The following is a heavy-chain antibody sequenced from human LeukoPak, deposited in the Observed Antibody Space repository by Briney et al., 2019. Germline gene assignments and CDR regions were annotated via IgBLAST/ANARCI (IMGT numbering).Heavy chain of an antibody. D-gene: IGHD5-24*01. Sequence: SETLFLTCTVSGGSISSYFWTWIRQSPGKGLEWIGNIYYTGSTNYNPSLKSRVTMSIDPPRNQFSLKLSSVTAADTAVYYCARDQGWLQVGSKYFDHWGQGTLATVSS. CDR2: IYYTGST. CDR3: ARDQGWLQVGSKYFDH. V-gene: IGHV4-59*01. J-gene: IGHJ4*02. CDR1: GGSISSYF.